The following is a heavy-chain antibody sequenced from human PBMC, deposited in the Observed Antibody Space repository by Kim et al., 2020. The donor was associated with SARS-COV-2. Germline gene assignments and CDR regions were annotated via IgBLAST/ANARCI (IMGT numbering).Heavy chain of an antibody. Sequence: QKFQGRVTMTEDTSSDTAYMELSSLRSEDTAVYYCAKWGADYFGSGSFDFWGQGTLVTVSS. D-gene: IGHD3-10*01. V-gene: IGHV1-24*01. CDR3: AKWGADYFGSGSFDF. J-gene: IGHJ4*02.